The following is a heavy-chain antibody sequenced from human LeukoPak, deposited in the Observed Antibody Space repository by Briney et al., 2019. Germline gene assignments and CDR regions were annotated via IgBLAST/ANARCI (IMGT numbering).Heavy chain of an antibody. J-gene: IGHJ3*02. V-gene: IGHV3-30*18. CDR1: GFTFSRCG. CDR2: ISYDGSNK. Sequence: GGTLRLFYGASGFTFSRCGMHWAREAPGKGLEGVTVISYDGSNKYYADSVKGRFTISRDNSKNTLYLQMNSLRAEDTAVYYCAKDAMVRGVTHAFDIWGQGTMVTVSS. CDR3: AKDAMVRGVTHAFDI. D-gene: IGHD3-10*01.